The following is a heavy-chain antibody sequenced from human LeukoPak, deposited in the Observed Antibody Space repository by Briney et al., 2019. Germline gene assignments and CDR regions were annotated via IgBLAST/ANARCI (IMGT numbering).Heavy chain of an antibody. Sequence: ASVKVSCKASGYTFTSYDINWVRQAPGQGLEWMGWINPNSGGTNYAQKFQGRVTMTRDTSISTAYMELSRLRSDDTAVYYCARDEAARPIPHWFDPWGQGTLVTVSS. CDR2: INPNSGGT. CDR3: ARDEAARPIPHWFDP. V-gene: IGHV1-2*02. D-gene: IGHD6-6*01. J-gene: IGHJ5*02. CDR1: GYTFTSYD.